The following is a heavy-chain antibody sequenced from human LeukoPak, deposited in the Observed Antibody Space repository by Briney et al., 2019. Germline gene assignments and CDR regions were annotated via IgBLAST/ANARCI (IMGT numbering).Heavy chain of an antibody. V-gene: IGHV4-59*01. CDR1: GGSISSYY. Sequence: TPSETLSLTCTVPGGSISSYYWSWIRQPPGKGLEWIGYIYYSGSTNYNPSLKSRVTISVDTSKNQFSLKLSSVTAADTAVYYCASGPPLLRTYYFDYWGQGTLVTVSS. CDR2: IYYSGST. J-gene: IGHJ4*02. CDR3: ASGPPLLRTYYFDY. D-gene: IGHD3-3*01.